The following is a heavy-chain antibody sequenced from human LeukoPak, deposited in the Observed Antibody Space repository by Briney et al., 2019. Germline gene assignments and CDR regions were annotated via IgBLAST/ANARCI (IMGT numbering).Heavy chain of an antibody. V-gene: IGHV4-38-2*02. D-gene: IGHD4-17*01. J-gene: IGHJ5*02. CDR2: IYYSGST. CDR3: ARNTVTSWNWFDP. Sequence: PSETLSLTCSVSGYSISSGYYWGWIRQPPGKGLEWIGSIYYSGSTYHNPSLKSRVTISVDTSKNQFSLKLSSVTAADTAVYYCARNTVTSWNWFDPWGQGTLVAVSS. CDR1: GYSISSGYY.